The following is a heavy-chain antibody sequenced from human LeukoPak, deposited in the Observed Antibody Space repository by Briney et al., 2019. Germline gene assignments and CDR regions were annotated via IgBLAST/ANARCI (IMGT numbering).Heavy chain of an antibody. V-gene: IGHV4-31*03. D-gene: IGHD5-24*01. CDR2: IYYSGST. CDR3: ARWVGYNGALDY. J-gene: IGHJ4*02. CDR1: GGSISSGGYY. Sequence: PSQTLSLTCTVSGGSISSGGYYWSWIRQHPGKGLEWIGYIYYSGSTYYNPSLKGRVTISVDTSKNQFSLKLSSVTAADTAVYYCARWVGYNGALDYWGQGTLVTVSS.